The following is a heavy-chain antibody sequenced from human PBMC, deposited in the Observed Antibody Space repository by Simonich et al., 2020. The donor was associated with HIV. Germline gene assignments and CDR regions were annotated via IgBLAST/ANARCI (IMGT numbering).Heavy chain of an antibody. J-gene: IGHJ2*01. D-gene: IGHD6-13*01. CDR2: VYYRGST. Sequence: QLQLQESGPALVKPSETLSLTCTVSGGSISSSSYYWGWIRQPPGKGLEWIGSVYYRGSTSYNPALMSRVTIAVDTSKNQFSLKMRSVTAADTAVYYCARSGYSSSWSHWYFDLWGRGTLVTVSS. CDR1: GGSISSSSYY. CDR3: ARSGYSSSWSHWYFDL. V-gene: IGHV4-39*01.